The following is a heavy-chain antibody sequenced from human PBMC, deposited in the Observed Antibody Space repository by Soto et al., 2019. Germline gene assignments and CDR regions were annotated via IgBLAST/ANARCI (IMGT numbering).Heavy chain of an antibody. V-gene: IGHV3-7*01. Sequence: EVHLVESGGGLVQPGGSLRLSCEASGFTFSSHWMSWVRQAPGKGLEWVAYIKQDGSERYYVDSLKGRVTIARDNARNSLFLQMNSLRAEDTVVYYCARVGSNWPLEYWGQGTLVTVSS. J-gene: IGHJ4*02. D-gene: IGHD1-20*01. CDR2: IKQDGSER. CDR3: ARVGSNWPLEY. CDR1: GFTFSSHW.